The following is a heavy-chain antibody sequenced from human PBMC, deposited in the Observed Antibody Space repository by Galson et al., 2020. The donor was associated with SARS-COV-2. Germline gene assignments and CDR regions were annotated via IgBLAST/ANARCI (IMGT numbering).Heavy chain of an antibody. V-gene: IGHV4-39*01. CDR2: IYYSGST. CDR3: ARPLDCSGGSCPHNWFDP. D-gene: IGHD2-15*01. CDR1: GGSISSSSYY. J-gene: IGHJ5*02. Sequence: SETLSLTCTVSGGSISSSSYYWGWIRQPPGKGLEWIGSIYYSGSTYYNPSLKSRVTISVDTSKNQFSLKLSSVTAADTAVYYCARPLDCSGGSCPHNWFDPWGQGTLVTVSS.